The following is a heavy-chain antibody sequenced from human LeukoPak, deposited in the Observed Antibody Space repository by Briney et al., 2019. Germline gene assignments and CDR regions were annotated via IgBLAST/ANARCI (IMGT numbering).Heavy chain of an antibody. CDR2: IYYSGST. CDR1: GGSISSSSYY. V-gene: IGHV4-39*07. CDR3: ASSEGCSGGSCYSSMDY. Sequence: SETLSLTCTVSGGSISSSSYYWGWIRQPPGKGLEWIGSIYYSGSTYYNPSLKSRVTISVDTSKNQFSLKLSSVTAADTAVYYCASSEGCSGGSCYSSMDYWGQGTLVTVSS. J-gene: IGHJ4*02. D-gene: IGHD2-15*01.